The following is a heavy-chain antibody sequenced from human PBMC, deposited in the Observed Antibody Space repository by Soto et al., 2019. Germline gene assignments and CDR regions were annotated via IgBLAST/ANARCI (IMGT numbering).Heavy chain of an antibody. CDR2: VYYSGTT. CDR1: GGSVSDKTYY. D-gene: IGHD4-17*01. V-gene: IGHV4-61*01. Sequence: PSATLSLTCSVSGGSVSDKTYYWSWIRQPPGKRLEWIGYVYYSGTTNYNPSLKSRVTISVDLSKNRFSLRLSSVTTADTALYYCARTTAVPNTLRSRYFFDYWGQGALVTRLL. CDR3: ARTTAVPNTLRSRYFFDY. J-gene: IGHJ4*02.